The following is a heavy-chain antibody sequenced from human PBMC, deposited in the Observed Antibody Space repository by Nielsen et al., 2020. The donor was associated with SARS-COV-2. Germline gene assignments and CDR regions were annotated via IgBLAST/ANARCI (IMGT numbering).Heavy chain of an antibody. J-gene: IGHJ1*01. Sequence: GESLKISCAASGFTFSSYSMNWVRQAPGKGLEWVSYISSSSSTIYYADSVKGRFTISRDNSKNTLYLQMNSLRAEDTAVYYCARGRSRSYFQHWGQGTLVTVSS. CDR2: ISSSSSTI. CDR3: ARGRSRSYFQH. CDR1: GFTFSSYS. V-gene: IGHV3-48*01. D-gene: IGHD2-2*01.